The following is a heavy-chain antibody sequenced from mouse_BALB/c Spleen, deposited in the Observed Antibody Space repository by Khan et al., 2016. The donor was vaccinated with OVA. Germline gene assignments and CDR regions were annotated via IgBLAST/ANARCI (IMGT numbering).Heavy chain of an antibody. CDR2: ISSLAYNF. V-gene: IGHV5-15*02. Sequence: EVELVESGGGLVQPGGSRKLSCAASGFTFSDYGMAWIRQGPGKGPEWITFISSLAYNFYYADTVKGRFTISRETAKNTLYLEMSSLRSEDTAMYDCARGGTGGFAYWGQGTLVTVSA. CDR1: GFTFSDYG. D-gene: IGHD3-1*01. J-gene: IGHJ3*01. CDR3: ARGGTGGFAY.